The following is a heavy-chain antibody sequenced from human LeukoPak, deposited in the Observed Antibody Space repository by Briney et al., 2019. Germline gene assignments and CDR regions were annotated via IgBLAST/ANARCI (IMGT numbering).Heavy chain of an antibody. V-gene: IGHV1-2*06. CDR2: INPNSGVT. CDR1: GYTFTGYY. Sequence: GASVKVSCKASGYTFTGYYMHWVRQAPGQGLERMGRINPNSGVTHYAQKFQGRVTMTRDTSISTAYMELSRLRSDDTAVYYCASLSNPDAFDIWGQGTMVTVSS. J-gene: IGHJ3*02. CDR3: ASLSNPDAFDI. D-gene: IGHD2/OR15-2a*01.